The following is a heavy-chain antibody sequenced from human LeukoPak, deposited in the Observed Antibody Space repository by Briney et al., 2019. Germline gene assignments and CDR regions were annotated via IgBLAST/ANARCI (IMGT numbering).Heavy chain of an antibody. Sequence: GGSLRLSCEASGLSIADYTMHWVRQVPGKGLGWVSLISRNGVATKYADSVRGRFIVSRDNSKNSLYLQMNSLRAEDTALYYCARDRGSSWYYYYYYMDVWGKGTTVTVSS. J-gene: IGHJ6*03. V-gene: IGHV3-43*01. CDR3: ARDRGSSWYYYYYYMDV. D-gene: IGHD6-13*01. CDR2: ISRNGVAT. CDR1: GLSIADYT.